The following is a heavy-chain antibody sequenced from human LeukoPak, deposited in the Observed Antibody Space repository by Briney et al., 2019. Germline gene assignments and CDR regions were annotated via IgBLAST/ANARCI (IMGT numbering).Heavy chain of an antibody. Sequence: GESLKISCKGSGYSFTTYWIGWVRQMPGKGLVWMGIIYPSDSDIRISPSFQGQVTISVDKSINTAYLQWSSLKASDTAIYYCARRAVVIGVGYFDYWGQGTLVTVSS. V-gene: IGHV5-51*01. CDR2: IYPSDSDI. J-gene: IGHJ4*02. CDR1: GYSFTTYW. D-gene: IGHD4-23*01. CDR3: ARRAVVIGVGYFDY.